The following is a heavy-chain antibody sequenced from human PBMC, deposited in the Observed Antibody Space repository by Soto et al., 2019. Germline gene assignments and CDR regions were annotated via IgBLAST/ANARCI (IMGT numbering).Heavy chain of an antibody. D-gene: IGHD3-9*01. CDR2: MNPNSGNT. V-gene: IGHV1-8*01. Sequence: AAVKVPCKASGYTFTRYDINGVRQAAGQGVEGMGWMNPNSGNTGYAQKFQGRVTMTRNTSINTAYMEQSSLRSDDTAVYYCARVGSDILNGYYETHALDVWGQGTMVTVYS. J-gene: IGHJ6*02. CDR1: GYTFTRYD. CDR3: ARVGSDILNGYYETHALDV.